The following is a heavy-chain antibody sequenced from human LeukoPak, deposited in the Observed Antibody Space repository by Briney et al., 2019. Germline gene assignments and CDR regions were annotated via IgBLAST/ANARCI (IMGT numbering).Heavy chain of an antibody. CDR2: IYHSGST. CDR3: ARARPPSGSHPFDY. D-gene: IGHD1-26*01. V-gene: IGHV4-4*02. CDR1: GGSISSSNW. J-gene: IGHJ4*02. Sequence: PSGTLSLTCAVSGGSISSSNWWSWVRQPPGKGLEWIGEIYHSGSTNYNPSLKSRVTISVDKSKNQSSLKLSSVTAADTAVYYCARARPPSGSHPFDYWGQGTLVTVSS.